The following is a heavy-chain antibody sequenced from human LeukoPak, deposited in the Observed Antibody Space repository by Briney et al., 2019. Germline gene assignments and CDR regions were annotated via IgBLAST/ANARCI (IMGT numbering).Heavy chain of an antibody. CDR3: ARDEAEIDYYDSSGYYNWFDP. V-gene: IGHV4-4*07. J-gene: IGHJ5*02. D-gene: IGHD3-22*01. CDR2: IYTSGST. Sequence: SETLSLTCTVSGGSISSYYWSWLRQPAGKGLEWIGRIYTSGSTNYNPSLKSRVTMSVDTSKNQFSLKLSSVTAADTAVYYCARDEAEIDYYDSSGYYNWFDPWGQGTLVTVSS. CDR1: GGSISSYY.